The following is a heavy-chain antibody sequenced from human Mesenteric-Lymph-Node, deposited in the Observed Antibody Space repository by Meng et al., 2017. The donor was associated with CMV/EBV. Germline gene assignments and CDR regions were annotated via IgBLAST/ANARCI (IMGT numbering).Heavy chain of an antibody. CDR1: GFTFSSYS. CDR2: IRYDGSNK. V-gene: IGHV3-30*02. CDR3: AKGKDFMDV. Sequence: GESLKISCAGSGFTFSSYSMNWVRQAPGKGLEWVAFIRYDGSNKYYADSVKGRFTISRDNSKNTLYLQMNSLRAEDTAVYYCAKGKDFMDVWGQGTTVTVSS. J-gene: IGHJ6*02.